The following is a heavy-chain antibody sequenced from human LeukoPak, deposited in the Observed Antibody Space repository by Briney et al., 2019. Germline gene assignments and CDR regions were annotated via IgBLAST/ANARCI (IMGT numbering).Heavy chain of an antibody. Sequence: SETLSLTCTVSGGSISSYYWSWIRQPPWKGLEWIGYIYYSGSTNYNPSLKSRVTISVDTSKNQFSLKLSSVTAADTAVYYCARDNGWYDAFDIWGQGTMVTVSS. D-gene: IGHD6-19*01. CDR2: IYYSGST. CDR1: GGSISSYY. J-gene: IGHJ3*02. V-gene: IGHV4-59*01. CDR3: ARDNGWYDAFDI.